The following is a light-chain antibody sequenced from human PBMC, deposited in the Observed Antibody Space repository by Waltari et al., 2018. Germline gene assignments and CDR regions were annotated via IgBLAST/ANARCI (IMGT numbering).Light chain of an antibody. V-gene: IGLV3-19*01. CDR1: ILRSHF. Sequence: SSEVTQDPSVSVALGQTVRLTCQGDILRSHFASWYQQMPGQAPILVIYGQTARPSGIPDRFSGSASGDTASLTITGVQAEDEADYYCNCRDTSGNHYVFGPGTKVTVL. CDR3: NCRDTSGNHYV. CDR2: GQT. J-gene: IGLJ1*01.